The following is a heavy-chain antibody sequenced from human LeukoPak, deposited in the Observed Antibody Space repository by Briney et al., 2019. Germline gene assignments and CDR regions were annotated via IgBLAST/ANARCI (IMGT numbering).Heavy chain of an antibody. CDR1: GGSFSGYY. CDR3: ARVWRGAAAFDY. D-gene: IGHD6-13*01. CDR2: INHSGST. V-gene: IGHV4-34*01. J-gene: IGHJ4*02. Sequence: SETLSLTCAVYGGSFSGYYWSWIRQPPGKGLEWIGEINHSGSTNYNPSLKSRLTISVDTSKNQFSLKLSSVTAADTAVYYCARVWRGAAAFDYWGQGTLVTVSS.